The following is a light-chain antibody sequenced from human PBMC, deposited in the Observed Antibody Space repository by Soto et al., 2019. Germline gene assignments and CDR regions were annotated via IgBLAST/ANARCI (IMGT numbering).Light chain of an antibody. V-gene: IGLV2-14*01. J-gene: IGLJ1*01. Sequence: QPASVSGSPGQSITISCTGTSSDVGGYNYVSWYQHHPGKAPKLMIFEVSNRPSGVSNRFSGSKSGNTASLTISGLQAEDEADYYCTSYTSSSTYVFGTGTKVTVL. CDR3: TSYTSSSTYV. CDR2: EVS. CDR1: SSDVGGYNY.